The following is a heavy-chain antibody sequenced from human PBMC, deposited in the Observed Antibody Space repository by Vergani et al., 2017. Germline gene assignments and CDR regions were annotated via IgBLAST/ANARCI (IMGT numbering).Heavy chain of an antibody. J-gene: IGHJ3*02. CDR1: GFTFSSYA. Sequence: EVQLLESGGGLVQPGGSLRLSCAASGFTFSSYAMSWVRQAPGKGLDWVSAISGSGGSTYYADSVKGRFTISRDNSKNTLYLQMNSLRAEDTAVYYCAREDYYGLDAFDIWGQGTMVTVSS. CDR2: ISGSGGST. D-gene: IGHD3-10*01. V-gene: IGHV3-23*01. CDR3: AREDYYGLDAFDI.